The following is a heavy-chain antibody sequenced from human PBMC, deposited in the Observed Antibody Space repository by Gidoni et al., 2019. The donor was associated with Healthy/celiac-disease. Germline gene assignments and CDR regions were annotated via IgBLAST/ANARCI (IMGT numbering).Heavy chain of an antibody. V-gene: IGHV4-39*07. CDR3: ARAGQWLVRYAFDI. CDR2: IYYSGST. CDR1: GGAISSSSYY. Sequence: QLQLQESGPGLVKPSETLSLTCTVSGGAISSSSYYWGWIRQPPGKGLEWIGSIYYSGSTYYNPSLKSRVTISVDTSKNQFSLKLSSVTAADTAVYYCARAGQWLVRYAFDIWGQGTMVTVSS. D-gene: IGHD6-19*01. J-gene: IGHJ3*02.